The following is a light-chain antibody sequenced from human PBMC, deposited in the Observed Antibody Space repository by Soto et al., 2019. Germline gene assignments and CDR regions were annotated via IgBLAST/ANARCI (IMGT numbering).Light chain of an antibody. CDR3: MQALQTPPCT. CDR2: LGS. V-gene: IGKV2-28*01. CDR1: QSLLHSNGYNY. J-gene: IGKJ2*02. Sequence: DIVMTQSPLSLPVTPGEPASISCRSSQSLLHSNGYNYLDWYLQKPGQSPQLLIYLGSNRASGVHDRFSGRGSGTDFTLKISRVEAEDVGVYYCMQALQTPPCTFGQGTKMEIK.